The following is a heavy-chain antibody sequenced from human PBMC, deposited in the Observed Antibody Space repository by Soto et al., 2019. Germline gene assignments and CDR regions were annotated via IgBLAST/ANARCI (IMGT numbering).Heavy chain of an antibody. CDR3: ARGGYYDLNPFDY. D-gene: IGHD3-3*01. V-gene: IGHV4-30-4*01. Sequence: SETLSLTCTVSGASISSGDYYWTWIRQPPGKGLEWIGSIYYSGNTYHNPSLKSRATISVDPSNNQFSLKLSSVTAADTAVYYCARGGYYDLNPFDYWGQGTLVT. CDR2: IYYSGNT. J-gene: IGHJ4*02. CDR1: GASISSGDYY.